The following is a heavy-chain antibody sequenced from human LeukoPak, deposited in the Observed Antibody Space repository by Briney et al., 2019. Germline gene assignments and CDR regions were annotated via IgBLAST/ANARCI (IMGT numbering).Heavy chain of an antibody. CDR3: AKDPRGRLLDAFDI. J-gene: IGHJ3*02. D-gene: IGHD2-21*01. Sequence: GGSLRLSCAASGFTFSNFGMHWVRQAPGKGLEWVAVISDDGSNIHYADSVKGRFTISRDNSKNTLYLQMNSLRAEDTAVYYCAKDPRGRLLDAFDIWGQGTMVTVSS. CDR1: GFTFSNFG. CDR2: ISDDGSNI. V-gene: IGHV3-30*18.